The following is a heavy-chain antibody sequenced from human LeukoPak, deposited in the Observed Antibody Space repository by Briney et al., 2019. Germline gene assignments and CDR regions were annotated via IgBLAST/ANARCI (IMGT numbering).Heavy chain of an antibody. CDR2: IKQDGSDK. CDR1: GFTHSNYG. J-gene: IGHJ6*03. Sequence: GGSQRLSCAASGFTHSNYGMNCARQAPGKGLEGVANIKQDGSDKYYVDSVKGRYSIARDNAKNSLYLQMNSLRAEDTAVYYCAKEKGNYDGYYNYYMDVWGKGTTVTVSS. CDR3: AKEKGNYDGYYNYYMDV. D-gene: IGHD4-11*01. V-gene: IGHV3-7*01.